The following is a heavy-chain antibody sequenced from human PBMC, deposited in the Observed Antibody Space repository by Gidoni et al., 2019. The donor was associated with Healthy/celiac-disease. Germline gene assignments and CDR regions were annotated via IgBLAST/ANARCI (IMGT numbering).Heavy chain of an antibody. D-gene: IGHD5-12*01. CDR3: AKDGAVATLDY. CDR2: ISYDGSNK. J-gene: IGHJ4*02. CDR1: GFAFGRYG. V-gene: IGHV3-30*18. Sequence: VQLVASGGGVVQPGRALRHSCAAPGFAFGRYGMHWVRQAPGKGLECVAVISYDGSNKYSADSVMGRFTISRDNSKNPLYLQLNSLSAEDTAVYYCAKDGAVATLDYWGQGTLVTVSS.